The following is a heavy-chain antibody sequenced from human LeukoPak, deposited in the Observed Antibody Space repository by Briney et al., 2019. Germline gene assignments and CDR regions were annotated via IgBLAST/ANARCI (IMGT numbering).Heavy chain of an antibody. CDR2: ISWNSGSI. CDR1: GFTFDDYA. CDR3: AKGYSSSPESYYFDY. Sequence: PGGSLRLSCAASGFTFDDYAMHWVRQAPGKGLKWVSGISWNSGSIGYADSVKGRFTISRDNAKNSLYLQMNSLRAEDAALYYCAKGYSSSPESYYFDYWGQGTLVTVSS. J-gene: IGHJ4*02. V-gene: IGHV3-9*01. D-gene: IGHD6-6*01.